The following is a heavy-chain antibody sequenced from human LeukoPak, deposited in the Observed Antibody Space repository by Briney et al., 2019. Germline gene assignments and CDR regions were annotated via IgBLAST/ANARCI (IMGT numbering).Heavy chain of an antibody. CDR3: ARGVRTYDY. Sequence: GGSLRLSCAASGFTFSSYSMHWVRQAPGKGLEWVSSISTSSSYIYYADSVKGRFTISRDNAKKSLYLHMNSLRAEDTAIYYCARGVRTYDYWGQGTLVTVSS. V-gene: IGHV3-21*01. CDR2: ISTSSSYI. J-gene: IGHJ4*02. CDR1: GFTFSSYS. D-gene: IGHD3-3*01.